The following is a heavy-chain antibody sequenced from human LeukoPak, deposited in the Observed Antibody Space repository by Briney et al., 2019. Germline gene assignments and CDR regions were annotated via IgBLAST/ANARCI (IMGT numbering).Heavy chain of an antibody. CDR1: GGSISSYY. J-gene: IGHJ4*02. Sequence: SETLSLTCTVSGGSISSYYWSWLRQPAGKGLEWLGRIYTSGSTNSNPSLKSRVTISVDKSKNQFSLKLSSVTAADTAVYYCARVPPGYSSGWYLDYWGQGTLVTVSS. V-gene: IGHV4-4*07. CDR3: ARVPPGYSSGWYLDY. D-gene: IGHD6-19*01. CDR2: IYTSGST.